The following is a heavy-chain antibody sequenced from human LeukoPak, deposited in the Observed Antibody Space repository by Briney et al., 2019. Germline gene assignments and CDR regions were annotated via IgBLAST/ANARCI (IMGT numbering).Heavy chain of an antibody. CDR3: ATTYYYDRWGRAFDI. V-gene: IGHV1-69*13. J-gene: IGHJ3*02. D-gene: IGHD3-22*01. CDR1: RGTFSSYA. CDR2: IIPIFGTA. Sequence: SVKVSCKASRGTFSSYAISWVRQAPGQGLEWMGGIIPIFGTAEYAQKFQGRVTITADESTSTAYMELSSLRSEDTAVYYCATTYYYDRWGRAFDIWGQGTMVTVSS.